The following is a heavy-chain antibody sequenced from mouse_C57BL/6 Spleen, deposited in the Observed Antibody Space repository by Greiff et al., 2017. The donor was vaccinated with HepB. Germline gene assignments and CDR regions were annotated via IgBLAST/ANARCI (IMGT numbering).Heavy chain of an antibody. J-gene: IGHJ2*01. CDR3: ARVYGSITYYFGY. CDR2: FNPSGGYT. D-gene: IGHD1-1*01. CDR1: GYTFTSYW. V-gene: IGHV1-7*01. Sequence: VQLQQSGAELAKPGASVKLSCKASGYTFTSYWMHWVNQRLGQGLEWIGYFNPSGGYTKYNQKFKDKATLTADKSYSTAYMQLSSLTYEDSAVYYCARVYGSITYYFGYWGQGATLTVSS.